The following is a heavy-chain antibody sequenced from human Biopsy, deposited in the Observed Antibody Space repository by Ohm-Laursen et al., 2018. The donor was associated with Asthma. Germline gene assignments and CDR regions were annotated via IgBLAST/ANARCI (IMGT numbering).Heavy chain of an antibody. J-gene: IGHJ4*02. Sequence: SVKVSCKSSGYTFTGYYIHWVRQAPGQGLEWMGRINPKTGDTDYAQKFQGSVTMTRDTSISTAYMELSRLRSDDSALYYCARGRMYVCYGGTCYSDAFDYWGQGTLVTVSS. CDR1: GYTFTGYY. CDR2: INPKTGDT. D-gene: IGHD2-15*01. CDR3: ARGRMYVCYGGTCYSDAFDY. V-gene: IGHV1-2*06.